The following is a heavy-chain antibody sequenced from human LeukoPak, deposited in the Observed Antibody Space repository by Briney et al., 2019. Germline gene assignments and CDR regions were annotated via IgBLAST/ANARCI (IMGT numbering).Heavy chain of an antibody. J-gene: IGHJ4*02. CDR3: ARDGHDYGDYGSGIFVY. V-gene: IGHV3-23*01. Sequence: PGGSLRLSCAASGFTFSSYGMSWVRQAPGKGLEWVSAISGSGGSTYYADSVKGRFTISRDNAKNSLYLQMNSLRAEDTALYYCARDGHDYGDYGSGIFVYWGQGTLVTVSS. CDR1: GFTFSSYG. D-gene: IGHD4-17*01. CDR2: ISGSGGST.